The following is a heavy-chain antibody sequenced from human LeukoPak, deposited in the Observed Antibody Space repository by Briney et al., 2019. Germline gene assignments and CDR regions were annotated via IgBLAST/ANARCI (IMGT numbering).Heavy chain of an antibody. CDR2: MYYSGST. D-gene: IGHD3-22*01. CDR1: GGSISSSSYY. CDR3: ARHSNYYESGEPLDY. Sequence: SETLSLTCTVSGGSISSSSYYWGWIRQPPGKGLEWIGSMYYSGSTYYNPSLKSRLTMSVDTSTNQLSLMLSSVTAADTAVYYCARHSNYYESGEPLDYWGQGTLVTVSS. V-gene: IGHV4-39*01. J-gene: IGHJ4*02.